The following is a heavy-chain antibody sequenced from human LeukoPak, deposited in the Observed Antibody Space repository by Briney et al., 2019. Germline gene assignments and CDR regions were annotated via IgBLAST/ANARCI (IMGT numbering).Heavy chain of an antibody. CDR1: GFTFRSYG. CDR3: AKDHNSSWYDY. J-gene: IGHJ4*02. Sequence: PGGTLRLFCAASGFTFRSYGMHWARQAPGKVLECVADISYEGSNKYYAESVKGRFTISRDNSKNTLYLQMNSLRAEDTAVYYCAKDHNSSWYDYWGQGTLVTVSS. D-gene: IGHD6-13*01. V-gene: IGHV3-30*18. CDR2: ISYEGSNK.